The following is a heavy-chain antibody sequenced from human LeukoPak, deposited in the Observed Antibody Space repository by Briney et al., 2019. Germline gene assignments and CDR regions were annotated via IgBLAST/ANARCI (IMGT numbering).Heavy chain of an antibody. J-gene: IGHJ3*02. CDR3: ARDIDVQVAYCGGDCYPLGVFDI. V-gene: IGHV3-20*04. CDR2: INWNGGST. CDR1: GFTFDDYG. D-gene: IGHD2-21*02. Sequence: GGSLRLSCAASGFTFDDYGMSWVRQAPGKGLEWVSGINWNGGSTGYADSVKGRFTISRDNAKNSLYLQMNSLRAEDTALYYCARDIDVQVAYCGGDCYPLGVFDIWGQGTMVTVSS.